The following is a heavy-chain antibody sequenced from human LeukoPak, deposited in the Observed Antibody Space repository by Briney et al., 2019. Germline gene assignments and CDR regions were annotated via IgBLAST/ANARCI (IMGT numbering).Heavy chain of an antibody. J-gene: IGHJ6*02. D-gene: IGHD3-3*01. CDR2: IYYSGST. Sequence: SETLSLTCTVSGGSISSGGYYWSWVRQHPGKGLEWIGYIYYSGSTYYNPSLKSRVTISVDTSKNQFSLKLSSVTAADTAVYYCARDRERSYDFWSGTIRYYYGMDVWGQGTTVTVSS. V-gene: IGHV4-31*03. CDR1: GGSISSGGYY. CDR3: ARDRERSYDFWSGTIRYYYGMDV.